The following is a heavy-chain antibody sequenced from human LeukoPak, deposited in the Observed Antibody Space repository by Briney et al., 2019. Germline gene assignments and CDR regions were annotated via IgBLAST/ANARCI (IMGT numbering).Heavy chain of an antibody. J-gene: IGHJ6*03. CDR2: IIPIFGTP. V-gene: IGHV1-69*05. CDR3: ARVDRYHFYLDV. Sequence: ASVKVSCKASGGTFRTYSVTWVRQAPGQGLEWMGGIIPIFGTPNYAQKFQGRVKVTTDDATGTANMELSSLMSEDTAIYYCARVDRYHFYLDVWGKGTPVTVSS. CDR1: GGTFRTYS.